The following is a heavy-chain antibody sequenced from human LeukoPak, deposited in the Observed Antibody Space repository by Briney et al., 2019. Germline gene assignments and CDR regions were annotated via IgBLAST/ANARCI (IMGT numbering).Heavy chain of an antibody. D-gene: IGHD5-24*01. CDR3: AIERPRDTE. CDR2: ISWNSGSI. J-gene: IGHJ4*02. CDR1: GFTFDDYA. V-gene: IGHV3-9*01. Sequence: GGSLRLSCAASGFTFDDYAMHWVRQAPGKGLEWVSGISWNSGSIGYADSVKGRFTISRDNAKNSLYLQMNSLRAEDTALYYCAIERPRDTEWGQGTLVTVSS.